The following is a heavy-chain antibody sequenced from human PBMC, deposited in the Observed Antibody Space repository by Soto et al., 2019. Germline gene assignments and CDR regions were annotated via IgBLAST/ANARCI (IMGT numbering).Heavy chain of an antibody. CDR3: PRALDYRDYVC. V-gene: IGHV4-34*01. J-gene: IGHJ4*02. D-gene: IGHD4-17*01. Sequence: QVQLQQWGAGLLKPSETLSLTCAVYGGSFSGYYWSWIRQPPGKGLEWIGEINHSGSTNYNPSLKSRVTISVDTSKNQFSLKLSSVTAADTAVYFCPRALDYRDYVCWGQGTLVTVSS. CDR1: GGSFSGYY. CDR2: INHSGST.